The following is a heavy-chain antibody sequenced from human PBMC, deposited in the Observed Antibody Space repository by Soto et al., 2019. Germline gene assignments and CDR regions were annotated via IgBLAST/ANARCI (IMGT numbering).Heavy chain of an antibody. CDR3: VLQPIANLAIYGLDV. CDR1: GDSVSANNAA. V-gene: IGHV6-1*01. D-gene: IGHD3-22*01. CDR2: TYFRSKWNY. Sequence: SQTLSLTCAISGDSVSANNAAWNWIRQSPSRGLEWLGRTYFRSKWNYDYAESVKSRLTITPDTTNNQISLQLNSVIPEDAAVYYCVLQPIANLAIYGLDVWGQGTTVTVSS. J-gene: IGHJ6*02.